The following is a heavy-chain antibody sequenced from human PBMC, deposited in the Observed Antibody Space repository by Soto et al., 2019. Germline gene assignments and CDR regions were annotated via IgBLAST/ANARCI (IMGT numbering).Heavy chain of an antibody. Sequence: SETLSLTCTVSGGSISSYYWSWIRQPAGKGLEWIGRIYTSGSTNYNPSLKSRVTMSVDTSKNQFSLRLSSVTAADTAVYYCARDSGGYSHNWFDPWGQGTLVTVSS. CDR3: ARDSGGYSHNWFDP. D-gene: IGHD3-22*01. J-gene: IGHJ5*02. CDR2: IYTSGST. CDR1: GGSISSYY. V-gene: IGHV4-4*07.